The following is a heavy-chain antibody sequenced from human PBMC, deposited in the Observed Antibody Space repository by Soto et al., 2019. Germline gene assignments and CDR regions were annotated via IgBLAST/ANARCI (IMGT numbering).Heavy chain of an antibody. D-gene: IGHD6-19*01. CDR2: ISAYNGNT. J-gene: IGHJ6*02. Sequence: ASVKVSCKASGYTFTSYGISWVRQAPGQGLEWMGWISAYNGNTNYAQKLQGRVTMTTDTSTGTAYMELRSLRSDDTAVYYCARDRDSSGWYSYYYYGMDVWGQGTTVTVSS. V-gene: IGHV1-18*01. CDR3: ARDRDSSGWYSYYYYGMDV. CDR1: GYTFTSYG.